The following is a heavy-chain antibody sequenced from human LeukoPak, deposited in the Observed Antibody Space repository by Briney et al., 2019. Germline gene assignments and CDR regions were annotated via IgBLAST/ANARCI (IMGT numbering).Heavy chain of an antibody. Sequence: SQTLSLTCTVSGGSISSGDYYWSWIRQPPGKGLEWIGYIYYSGSTYYNPSLKSRVTISVDTSKNQFSLKLTSVTAADTAVYYCARDLGFCSTTSCYPWFDPWGQGTLVTVSS. D-gene: IGHD2-2*01. J-gene: IGHJ5*02. CDR2: IYYSGST. CDR1: GGSISSGDYY. V-gene: IGHV4-30-4*01. CDR3: ARDLGFCSTTSCYPWFDP.